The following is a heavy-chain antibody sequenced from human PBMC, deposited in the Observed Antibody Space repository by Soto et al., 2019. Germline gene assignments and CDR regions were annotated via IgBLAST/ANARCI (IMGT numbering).Heavy chain of an antibody. CDR1: GFTFSSYS. V-gene: IGHV3-21*01. Sequence: EVQLVESGGGLVKPGGSLRLSCAASGFTFSSYSMNWVRQAPGKGLEWVSSISSSSSYIYYADSVKGRFTISRDNAKNSLYLQMNSLRAEDTAVYYCARVLRGSGSYEFDYWGQGTLVTVSS. D-gene: IGHD3-10*01. CDR3: ARVLRGSGSYEFDY. CDR2: ISSSSSYI. J-gene: IGHJ4*02.